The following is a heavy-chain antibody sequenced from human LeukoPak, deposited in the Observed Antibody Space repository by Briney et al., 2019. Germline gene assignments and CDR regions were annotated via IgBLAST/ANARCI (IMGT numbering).Heavy chain of an antibody. Sequence: PGGSLRLSCAASGFTFSSYAMHWVRQAPGKGLEWVAVISYDGSNKYYADSVKGRFTISRDNSKNTLYLQMNRLRAEDTAVYYCARGSGWYRYGIDYWGQGTLVTVSS. CDR3: ARGSGWYRYGIDY. CDR2: ISYDGSNK. V-gene: IGHV3-30*04. J-gene: IGHJ4*02. CDR1: GFTFSSYA. D-gene: IGHD6-19*01.